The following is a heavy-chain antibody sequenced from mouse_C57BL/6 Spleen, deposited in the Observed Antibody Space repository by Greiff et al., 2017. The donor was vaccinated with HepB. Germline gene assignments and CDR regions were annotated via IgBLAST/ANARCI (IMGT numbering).Heavy chain of an antibody. CDR2: IYPGDGDT. J-gene: IGHJ4*01. D-gene: IGHD2-1*01. V-gene: IGHV1-82*01. CDR1: GYAFSSSW. Sequence: QVQLQQSGPELVKPGASVKISCKASGYAFSSSWMNWVKQRPGKGLEWIGRIYPGDGDTNYNGKVKGKATLTADKSSSTAYMQLSSLTSEDSAVYFCARERIYYGNWDAMDYWGQGTSVTVSS. CDR3: ARERIYYGNWDAMDY.